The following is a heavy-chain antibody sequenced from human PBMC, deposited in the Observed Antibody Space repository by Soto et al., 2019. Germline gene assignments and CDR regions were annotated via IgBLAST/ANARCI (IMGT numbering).Heavy chain of an antibody. CDR3: ARHRAYDYVWGSYRYTKEGREKSYYYYGMDV. CDR2: INHSGST. V-gene: IGHV4-34*01. J-gene: IGHJ6*02. D-gene: IGHD3-16*02. CDR1: GGSFSGYY. Sequence: QVQLQQWGAGLLKPSETLSLTCAVYGGSFSGYYWSWIRQPPGKGLEWVGEINHSGSTNYNPSLKIRVTISVDTSKNQFSLKLSSVTAADTAVYYCARHRAYDYVWGSYRYTKEGREKSYYYYGMDVWGQGTTVTVSS.